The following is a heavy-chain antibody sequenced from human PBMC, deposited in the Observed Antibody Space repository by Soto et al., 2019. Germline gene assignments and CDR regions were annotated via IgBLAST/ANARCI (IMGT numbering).Heavy chain of an antibody. CDR1: GYIFDSYW. D-gene: IGHD1-26*01. CDR3: ARHGKFPGRLQSFDW. Sequence: PGESLKISCKASGYIFDSYWIGWVRQMPGKGLEWMGIIFPHDSDTRYSPSFQGQVSISADKSITTAYLQWGSLKASDTAMYYCARHGKFPGRLQSFDWWGQGKLVTVSS. V-gene: IGHV5-51*01. J-gene: IGHJ4*02. CDR2: IFPHDSDT.